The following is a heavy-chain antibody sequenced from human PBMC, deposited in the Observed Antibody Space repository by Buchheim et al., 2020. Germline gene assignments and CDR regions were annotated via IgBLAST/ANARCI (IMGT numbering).Heavy chain of an antibody. CDR1: GGSISSGSYY. Sequence: QVQLQESGPGLVKPSQTLSLTCTVSGGSISSGSYYWSWIRQPAGKGLEWIGRIYTSGSTNYNPSLKSRVTISVDTSKNQFSLKLSSVTAADTAVYYCARVFSQTFDYWGQGTL. V-gene: IGHV4-61*02. J-gene: IGHJ4*02. D-gene: IGHD3-10*02. CDR2: IYTSGST. CDR3: ARVFSQTFDY.